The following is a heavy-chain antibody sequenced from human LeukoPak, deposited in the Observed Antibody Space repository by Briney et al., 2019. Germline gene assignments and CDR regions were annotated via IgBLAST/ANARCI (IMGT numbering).Heavy chain of an antibody. CDR3: AREDSYYDILTGYPF. CDR1: GYTFTSYG. J-gene: IGHJ4*02. V-gene: IGHV1-18*01. Sequence: ASVKVSCKAPGYTFTSYGISWVRQAPGQGLEWMGWISAYNGNTNYAQKLQGRVTMTTDTSTSTAYMELRSLRSDDTAVYYCAREDSYYDILTGYPFWGQGTLVTVSS. CDR2: ISAYNGNT. D-gene: IGHD3-9*01.